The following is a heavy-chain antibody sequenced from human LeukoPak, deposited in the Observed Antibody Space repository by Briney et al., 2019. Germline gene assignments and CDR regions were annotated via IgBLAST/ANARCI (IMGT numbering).Heavy chain of an antibody. CDR2: INPNSGGT. CDR1: GYTFTGYY. Sequence: ASVKVSCKASGYTFTGYYMHWVRQAPGQGLEWMGWINPNSGGTNYAQKFQGRVTMTRDTSISTAYMELSRLRSDDTAVYYCASLIVVVLAAILGTPIDAFDIWGQGTMVTVSS. D-gene: IGHD2-2*02. J-gene: IGHJ3*02. V-gene: IGHV1-2*02. CDR3: ASLIVVVLAAILGTPIDAFDI.